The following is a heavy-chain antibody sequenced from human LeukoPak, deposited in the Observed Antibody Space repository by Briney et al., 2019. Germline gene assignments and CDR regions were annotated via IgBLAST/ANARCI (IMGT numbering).Heavy chain of an antibody. V-gene: IGHV4-59*01. CDR3: ARSTRNYDAFDL. CDR2: IYFSGDT. J-gene: IGHJ3*01. CDR1: GGSISTYY. D-gene: IGHD1-7*01. Sequence: SETLSLTCSTSGGSISTYYWTWIRRPPGKGLEWIGYIYFSGDTAYRSSLRSRVAISVDTSKNQFSLKLTSVTAADTAMYYCARSTRNYDAFDLWGQGTLVAVSS.